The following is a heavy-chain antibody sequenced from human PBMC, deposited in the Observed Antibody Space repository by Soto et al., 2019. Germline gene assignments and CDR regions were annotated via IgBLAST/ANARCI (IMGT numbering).Heavy chain of an antibody. D-gene: IGHD2-2*01. J-gene: IGHJ5*02. V-gene: IGHV1-3*01. CDR3: ARSIGYCTSISCSNWFDP. CDR2: INVGNGNT. Sequence: ASVKVSCKASGYTLTGYAMHWVRQAPGQRLEWMGWINVGNGNTKYSQKFQGRVTVTRDTSASTAYMELSGLRSEDTAAYYCARSIGYCTSISCSNWFDPWGQGTLVTVSS. CDR1: GYTLTGYA.